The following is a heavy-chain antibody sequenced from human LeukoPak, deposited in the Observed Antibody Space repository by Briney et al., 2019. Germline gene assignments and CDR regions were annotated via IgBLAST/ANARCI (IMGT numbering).Heavy chain of an antibody. J-gene: IGHJ4*02. CDR1: GFNFDNYN. V-gene: IGHV3-48*04. D-gene: IGHD5-12*01. CDR2: IGSGGTTI. Sequence: PGGSLRLSCAASGFNFDNYNMNWVRQAQGKGLEWVSYIGSGGTTISYADSVKGRFTISRDNAMNSLYLQMNSLRAEDTAVYYCAREYSGVFDYWGQGTLVTVSS. CDR3: AREYSGVFDY.